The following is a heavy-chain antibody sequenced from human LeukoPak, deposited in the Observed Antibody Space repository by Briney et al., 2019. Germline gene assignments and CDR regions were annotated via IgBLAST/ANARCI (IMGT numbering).Heavy chain of an antibody. V-gene: IGHV3-48*01. D-gene: IGHD3-22*01. J-gene: IGHJ2*01. CDR1: GLSFSDFA. CDR3: ATASYYETSGFKSYWYFDI. Sequence: GGSPRLSCGASGLSFSDFAMNWVRQAPGKGLEWISYINFDNRTIYYADSVKGRFTISRDNAKKSVFLQVKSLRAEDTAVYYCATASYYETSGFKSYWYFDIWGRGTLVTVSS. CDR2: INFDNRTI.